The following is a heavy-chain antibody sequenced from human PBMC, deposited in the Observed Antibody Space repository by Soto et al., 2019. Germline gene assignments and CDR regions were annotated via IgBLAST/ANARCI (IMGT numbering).Heavy chain of an antibody. CDR1: GGSIGSYY. CDR2: IYSSGST. J-gene: IGHJ5*02. V-gene: IGHV4-59*01. CDR3: ARGYNDFWSGYFTWFDP. D-gene: IGHD3-3*01. Sequence: SETLSLTCTVSGGSIGSYYWSWIRQPPGKGLEWIGYIYSSGSTNYNPSLKSRVTISLDTSKNQFSLKLSSVTAADTAVHYCARGYNDFWSGYFTWFDPWGQGTLVT.